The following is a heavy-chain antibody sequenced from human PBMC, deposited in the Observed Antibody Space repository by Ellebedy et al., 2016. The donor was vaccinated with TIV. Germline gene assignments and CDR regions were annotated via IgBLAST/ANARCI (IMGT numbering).Heavy chain of an antibody. J-gene: IGHJ5*02. CDR2: ISNTGTT. CDR1: GGSINIKNYY. D-gene: IGHD3-22*01. CDR3: ATMIAVSLEENWFDP. Sequence: SETLSLXCSVSGGSINIKNYYWGWIRQPPGKGLEWIGAISNTGTTHYNESLKSRVTLSVDTSKNQFSLKLTSVTATDTAVYYCATMIAVSLEENWFDPWGQGTLVTVSS. V-gene: IGHV4-39*01.